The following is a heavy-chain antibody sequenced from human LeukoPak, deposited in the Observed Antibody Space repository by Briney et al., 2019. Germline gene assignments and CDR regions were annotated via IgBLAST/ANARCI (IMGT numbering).Heavy chain of an antibody. CDR1: EFTFSSYT. V-gene: IGHV3-21*04. D-gene: IGHD4-17*01. Sequence: GGSLRLSCAASEFTFSSYTMNWVRQAPGKGLEWVSSISASSAYIYYADSVKGRFTISRDNAKKSLYLQMNSLRAEDTAVYYCAKSFDDYGDYADPDYWGQGTLVTVSS. CDR3: AKSFDDYGDYADPDY. CDR2: ISASSAYI. J-gene: IGHJ4*02.